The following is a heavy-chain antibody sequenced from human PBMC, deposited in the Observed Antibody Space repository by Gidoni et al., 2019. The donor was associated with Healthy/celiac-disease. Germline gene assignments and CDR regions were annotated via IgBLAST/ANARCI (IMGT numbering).Heavy chain of an antibody. CDR2: IKSKTDGGTT. J-gene: IGHJ4*02. Sequence: EVQLVESGGGLVKPGGSLRLSCAASGFTFSNAWMSWVRQAPGKGLEWVGRIKSKTDGGTTDYAAPVKGRFTISRDDSKNTLYLQMNSLKTEDTAVYYCTTDSAGYYDSSGYYSHDYWGQGTLVTVSS. CDR3: TTDSAGYYDSSGYYSHDY. V-gene: IGHV3-15*01. D-gene: IGHD3-22*01. CDR1: GFTFSNAW.